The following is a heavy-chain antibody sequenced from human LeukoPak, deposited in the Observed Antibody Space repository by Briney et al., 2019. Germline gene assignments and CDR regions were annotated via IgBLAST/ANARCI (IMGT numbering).Heavy chain of an antibody. CDR2: IYYSGST. V-gene: IGHV4-59*01. Sequence: TSETLSLTCTVSGGSISSYYWSWIRQPPGKGLEWIGYIYYSGSTNYNPSLKSRVTISVDTSKNQFSLKLSSVTAADTAVYYCARGTMEAYCGGDCYSGFGFDYWGQGTLVTVSS. J-gene: IGHJ4*02. CDR1: GGSISSYY. D-gene: IGHD2-21*01. CDR3: ARGTMEAYCGGDCYSGFGFDY.